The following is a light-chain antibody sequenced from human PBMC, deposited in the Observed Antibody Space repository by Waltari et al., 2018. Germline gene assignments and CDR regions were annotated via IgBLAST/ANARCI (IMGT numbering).Light chain of an antibody. V-gene: IGLV2-14*03. Sequence: QSALTQPASVSGSPGQSITISCSGTSSDIGTYNHVSWYQQHPGNAPQLMIYDVHNRPAGVSNRFSGSKYGNTASLTISGLQAEDEADYYGCSYTTSSALWVFGGGTKLTVL. CDR1: SSDIGTYNH. CDR3: CSYTTSSALWV. CDR2: DVH. J-gene: IGLJ3*02.